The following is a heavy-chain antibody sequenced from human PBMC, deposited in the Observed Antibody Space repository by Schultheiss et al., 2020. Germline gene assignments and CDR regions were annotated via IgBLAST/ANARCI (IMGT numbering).Heavy chain of an antibody. V-gene: IGHV4-4*07. J-gene: IGHJ4*02. CDR2: IYTSGST. CDR1: GGSISSYY. D-gene: IGHD3-22*01. Sequence: SQTLSLTCTVSGGSISSYYWSWIRQPPGKGLEWIGRIYTSGSTDYNPSLKSRVTISVDTSKNQFSLKLSSVTAADTAVYYCARGRKRYDSSLDYWGQGTLVTVSS. CDR3: ARGRKRYDSSLDY.